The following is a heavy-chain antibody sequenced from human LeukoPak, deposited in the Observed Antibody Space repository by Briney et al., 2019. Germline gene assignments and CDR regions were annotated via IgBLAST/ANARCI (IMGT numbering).Heavy chain of an antibody. CDR2: ISHAGDAE. V-gene: IGHV3-30*03. CDR3: ARGDYFDY. CDR1: GFTLSTYG. Sequence: PGGSLRLSCVASGFTLSTYGMHWVRQAPGKGLEWVAMISHAGDAEYYLDSVEGRFTISRDSSKNTVYLQMNSLRAEDTAVYYCARGDYFDYWGQGTLVTVSS. J-gene: IGHJ4*02.